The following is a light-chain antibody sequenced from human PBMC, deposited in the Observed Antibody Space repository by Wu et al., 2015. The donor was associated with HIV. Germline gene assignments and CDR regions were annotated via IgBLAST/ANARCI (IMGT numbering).Light chain of an antibody. CDR1: QNIIGNV. Sequence: ASQNIIGNVHSCISRNLASSQAPHLWRIQQGHRHPDRFSGSGSGTDFTLTISRVEPEDFAVYYCQQYGSSPRTFGQGTKVEIK. CDR2: RI. V-gene: IGKV3-20*01. J-gene: IGKJ1*01. CDR3: QQYGSSPRT.